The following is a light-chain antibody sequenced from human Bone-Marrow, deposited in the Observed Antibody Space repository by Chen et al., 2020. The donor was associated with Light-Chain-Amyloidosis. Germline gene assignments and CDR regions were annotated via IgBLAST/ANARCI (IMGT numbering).Light chain of an antibody. J-gene: IGLJ2*01. V-gene: IGLV2-23*02. CDR2: EVS. Sequence: SALTQPASVSGSPGQSITISSTVTSSDVGSYNLVSWYQQHPGKAPKLMIYEVSKRPSGVSNRFSGSKSGNTASLTISGLQAEDEADYYCCSYAGSSTFDVVFGGGTKLTVL. CDR3: CSYAGSSTFDVV. CDR1: SSDVGSYNL.